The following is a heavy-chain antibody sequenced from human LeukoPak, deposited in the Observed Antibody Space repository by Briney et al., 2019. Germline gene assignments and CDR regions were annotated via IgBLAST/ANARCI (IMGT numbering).Heavy chain of an antibody. D-gene: IGHD3-22*01. Sequence: SETLSLTCIVSGGSITSYYWSWIRQPAGKGLEWIGRIYTSGSTNYNPSLKSRVTMSVDTSKNQFSLKLSSVTAADTAVYYCARGYYDSSGYYFDYWGQGTLVTVSS. J-gene: IGHJ4*02. CDR2: IYTSGST. CDR3: ARGYYDSSGYYFDY. V-gene: IGHV4-4*07. CDR1: GGSITSYY.